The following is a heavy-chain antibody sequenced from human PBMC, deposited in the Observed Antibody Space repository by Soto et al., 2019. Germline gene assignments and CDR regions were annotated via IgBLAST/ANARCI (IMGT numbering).Heavy chain of an antibody. Sequence: ASVKVSCKASGYTFTSYGISWVRQAPGQGLEWMGWISGYNGNTNHAQKLQGRVTMTTDTSTSTAYMELRSLRSDDTAVYYCARSPAAVFAWFDPWGQGTVVTVS. CDR2: ISGYNGNT. CDR1: GYTFTSYG. CDR3: ARSPAAVFAWFDP. J-gene: IGHJ5*02. D-gene: IGHD2-2*01. V-gene: IGHV1-18*01.